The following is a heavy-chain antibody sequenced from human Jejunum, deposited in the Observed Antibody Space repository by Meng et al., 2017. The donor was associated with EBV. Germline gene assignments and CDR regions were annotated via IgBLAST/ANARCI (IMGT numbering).Heavy chain of an antibody. D-gene: IGHD3-3*01. CDR3: ARGAQPIDL. J-gene: IGHJ5*02. CDR1: GFTFTNYD. Sequence: QVQLVQAGGEVKKPGASVKVSCKASGFTFTNYDINWVRQASGQGLEWMGWMNPSNGKTGYAQKFQGRVTMTRDASTSTAYMELSSLRSDDTAVYFCARGAQPIDLWGQGTLVTVSS. V-gene: IGHV1-8*01. CDR2: MNPSNGKT.